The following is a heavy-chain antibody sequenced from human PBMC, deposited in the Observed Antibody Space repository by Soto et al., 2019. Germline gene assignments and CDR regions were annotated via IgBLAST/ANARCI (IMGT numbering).Heavy chain of an antibody. J-gene: IGHJ2*01. CDR1: GFTFSSYA. CDR2: ISYDGSNK. V-gene: IGHV3-30-3*01. Sequence: HPGGSLRLSCAASGFTFSSYAMHWVRQGPGKGLEWVAVISYDGSNKYYADSVKGRFTISRDNSKNTLYLQMNSLRAEDTAVYYCAKARQHWQYSYPYWYFDLWGRGTLVTVSS. D-gene: IGHD3-3*02. CDR3: AKARQHWQYSYPYWYFDL.